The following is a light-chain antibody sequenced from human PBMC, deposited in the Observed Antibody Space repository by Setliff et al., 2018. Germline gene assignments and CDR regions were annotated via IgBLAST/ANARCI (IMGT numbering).Light chain of an antibody. CDR2: GAS. J-gene: IGKJ4*01. V-gene: IGKV1-9*01. CDR1: QDISNF. Sequence: IQLTQSPSFLSASVGDRVIITCRASQDISNFFAWYQQKPGKAPKILIWGASHLQSGVPSRFSGDRSGAEYTLTINFLQPEDFATYYCQQLISFPLTFGGGTKVDIK. CDR3: QQLISFPLT.